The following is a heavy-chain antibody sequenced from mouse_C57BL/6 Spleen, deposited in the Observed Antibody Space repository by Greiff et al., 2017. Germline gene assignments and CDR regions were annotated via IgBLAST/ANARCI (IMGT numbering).Heavy chain of an antibody. J-gene: IGHJ2*01. V-gene: IGHV1-64*01. CDR1: GYTFTSYW. CDR3: ARETVVAPSYFDY. Sequence: VQLQQPGAELVKPGASVKLSCKASGYTFTSYWMHWVKQRPGQGLEWIGMIHPNSGSTNYNEKLKSKATLTVDKSSSTAYMQLSSLTSEDSAVYYCARETVVAPSYFDYWGQGTTRTVSS. D-gene: IGHD1-1*01. CDR2: IHPNSGST.